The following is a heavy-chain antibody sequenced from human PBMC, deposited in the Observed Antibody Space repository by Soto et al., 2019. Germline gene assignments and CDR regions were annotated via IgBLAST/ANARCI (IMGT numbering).Heavy chain of an antibody. V-gene: IGHV4-59*01. J-gene: IGHJ5*01. CDR2: IYYIGST. D-gene: IGHD6-13*01. CDR1: GGSISGYY. Sequence: SETLSLTCTVSGGSISGYYWSWIRQPPGKGLAWIGYIYYIGSTNYNPSLKCLVTISVDTSKNQYSLKLNSVTAADSAAYYFAGYSSSWYFTSHLWFYSWGQGTLVTVSS. CDR3: AGYSSSWYFTSHLWFYS.